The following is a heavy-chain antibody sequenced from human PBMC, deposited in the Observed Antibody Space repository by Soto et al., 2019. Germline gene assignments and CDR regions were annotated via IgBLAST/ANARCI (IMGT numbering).Heavy chain of an antibody. V-gene: IGHV4-39*01. CDR1: GGSISSSSYY. CDR2: IYYSGST. Sequence: QLQLQESGRGLVKPSETLSLTCTVSGGSISSSSYYWGWIRQPPGKGLEWIGSIYYSGSTYYNPSLKSRFTISVDTSKNQFSLKLSSVTAADTAVYYCARHVLVGWLVYYFDYWGQGTLVTVSS. J-gene: IGHJ4*02. D-gene: IGHD6-19*01. CDR3: ARHVLVGWLVYYFDY.